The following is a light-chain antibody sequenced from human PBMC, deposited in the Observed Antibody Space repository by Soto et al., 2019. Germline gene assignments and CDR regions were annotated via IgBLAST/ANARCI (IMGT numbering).Light chain of an antibody. J-gene: IGKJ4*01. V-gene: IGKV3D-15*01. CDR2: GAS. Sequence: EIVLTQSPGTLSLSPGEGATLSCRASQSVSSNHLAWYQQKPGQAPRLLIFGASSRASDIPDRFSGSGSGTEFTLTISSLQSEDFAVYYCQQYNNWPALTFGGGTKVDIK. CDR3: QQYNNWPALT. CDR1: QSVSSN.